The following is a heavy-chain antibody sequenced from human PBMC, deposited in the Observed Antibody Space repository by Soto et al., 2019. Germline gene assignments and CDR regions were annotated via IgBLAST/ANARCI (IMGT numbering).Heavy chain of an antibody. CDR1: GGTFSSYA. Sequence: QVQLVQSGAEVKKPGSSVKVSCKASGGTFSSYAISWVRQAPGQGLEWMGGIIPIFGTANYAQKFQGRVTITADESPSTAYMELSSRRSEDTAVYYCARAWSDCISTSWYANWFDPWGQGTLVTVSS. V-gene: IGHV1-69*12. CDR2: IIPIFGTA. J-gene: IGHJ5*02. CDR3: ARAWSDCISTSWYANWFDP. D-gene: IGHD2-2*01.